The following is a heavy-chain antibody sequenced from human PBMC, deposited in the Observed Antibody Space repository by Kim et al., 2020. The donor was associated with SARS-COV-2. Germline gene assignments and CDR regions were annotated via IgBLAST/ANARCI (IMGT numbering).Heavy chain of an antibody. CDR3: AKESMVATIRHGFEI. V-gene: IGHV3-30*02. Sequence: GSVKGRFSISRDNSKNTLYLQMNSLRAEDTAVYYCAKESMVATIRHGFEIWGQGTMVTLSS. J-gene: IGHJ3*02. D-gene: IGHD5-12*01.